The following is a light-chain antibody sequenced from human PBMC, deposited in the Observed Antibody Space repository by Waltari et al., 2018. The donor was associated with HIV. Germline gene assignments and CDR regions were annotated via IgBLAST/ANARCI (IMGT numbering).Light chain of an antibody. CDR3: ASYTHSSTFV. V-gene: IGLV2-14*03. J-gene: IGLJ3*02. CDR2: DVT. Sequence: QSALTQPASVSGSPGQSITISCTGTSGDVGGFDFVSWYQQHPGTAPKVIISDVTNRPSGVSSRFSGSKSGNTASLTISGLQGEYEAHYYCASYTHSSTFVFGGGTKLTVL. CDR1: SGDVGGFDF.